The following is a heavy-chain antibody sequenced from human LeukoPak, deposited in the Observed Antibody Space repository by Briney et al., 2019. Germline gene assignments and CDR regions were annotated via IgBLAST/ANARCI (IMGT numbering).Heavy chain of an antibody. Sequence: GRSLRLSCAASGFTFSSYGMHWVRQAPGKGLEWVAVIWYDGSNKYYADSVKGRFTISRDNSKNTLYLQMNSLRAEDTAVYYCARDAGRSHPLYDTFDIWGQGTMVTVSS. J-gene: IGHJ3*02. V-gene: IGHV3-33*01. CDR3: ARDAGRSHPLYDTFDI. CDR1: GFTFSSYG. D-gene: IGHD1-14*01. CDR2: IWYDGSNK.